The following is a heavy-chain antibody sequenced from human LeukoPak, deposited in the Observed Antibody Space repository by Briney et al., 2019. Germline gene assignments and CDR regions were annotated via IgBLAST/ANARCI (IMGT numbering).Heavy chain of an antibody. CDR1: GGSFSGYY. D-gene: IGHD3-22*01. V-gene: IGHV4-34*01. Sequence: SETLSLTCAVYGGSFSGYYWSWIRQPPGKGLEWIGEINHSGSTNYNPSLKSRVTISVETSKNQFSLKLSSVTAADTAVYYCARPSYYYDSSGYSDYYYYYGMDVWGQGTTVTVSS. CDR2: INHSGST. J-gene: IGHJ6*02. CDR3: ARPSYYYDSSGYSDYYYYYGMDV.